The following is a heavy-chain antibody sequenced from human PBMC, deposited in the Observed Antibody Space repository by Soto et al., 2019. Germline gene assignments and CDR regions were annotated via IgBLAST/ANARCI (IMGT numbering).Heavy chain of an antibody. CDR2: FYNSDNT. J-gene: IGHJ4*03. CDR1: GFTVSSNY. D-gene: IGHD6-19*01. CDR3: ARAVRVGGNYYFKY. Sequence: GGSLRLACASSGFTVSSNYMSCVRQSPGKGLEWFSIFYNSDNTYYADSLKGRFTISRDNSKNTIFLQMNSLRAEDTAVYYCARAVRVGGNYYFKYWGQGPMVTVSS. V-gene: IGHV3-53*01.